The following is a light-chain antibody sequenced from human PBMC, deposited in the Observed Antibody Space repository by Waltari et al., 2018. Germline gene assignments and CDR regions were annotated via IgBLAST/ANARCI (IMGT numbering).Light chain of an antibody. CDR2: DAS. CDR3: QQRSNWLT. J-gene: IGKJ4*01. Sequence: EIVLTQSPATLSLSPGERATLSCRASQSVSSYLAWYQQKPGQGPRLLIYDASTRATGIPARFSGSGSGTYFTLTISSLEPEDFAVYYCQQRSNWLTFGGGTKVEIK. CDR1: QSVSSY. V-gene: IGKV3-11*01.